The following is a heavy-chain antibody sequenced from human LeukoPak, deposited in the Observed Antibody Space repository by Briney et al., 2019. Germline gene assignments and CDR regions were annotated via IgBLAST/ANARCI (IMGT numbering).Heavy chain of an antibody. CDR2: ISSSSSYI. D-gene: IGHD3-9*01. Sequence: KAGGSLRLSCAASGFTFSNYTMHWVRQAPGKGLEWVSSISSSSSYIYYADSMKGRFTISRDNAKNSLFLQMNSLRAEDTAVYYCARGEVRGRYFDWLSGACFYWGQGTLVTVSS. V-gene: IGHV3-21*01. CDR3: ARGEVRGRYFDWLSGACFY. J-gene: IGHJ4*02. CDR1: GFTFSNYT.